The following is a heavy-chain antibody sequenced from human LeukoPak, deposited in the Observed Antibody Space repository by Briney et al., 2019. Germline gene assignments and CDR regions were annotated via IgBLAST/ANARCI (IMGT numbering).Heavy chain of an antibody. CDR2: IYYSGST. J-gene: IGHJ4*02. D-gene: IGHD3-22*01. CDR1: GGSISSSSYY. V-gene: IGHV4-39*01. CDR3: ARSPRYYDSSGPLVLFDY. Sequence: SETLSLTCTVSGGSISSSSYYWSWIRQPPGKGLEWIGSIYYSGSTYYNPSLKSRVAISVDTSKNQFSLKLNSVTAADTAVYYCARSPRYYDSSGPLVLFDYWGQGTLVTASS.